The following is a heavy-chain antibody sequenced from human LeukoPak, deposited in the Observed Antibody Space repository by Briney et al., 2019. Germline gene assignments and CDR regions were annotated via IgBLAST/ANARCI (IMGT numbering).Heavy chain of an antibody. J-gene: IGHJ4*02. D-gene: IGHD5-12*01. Sequence: SETLSLTCTVSGGSITSSSYYWAWIRQPPGKGLEWIGSFYYGGTTFYNPSLKSRVTISADTSKNQFSLKLTSVTAADTAVYYCARRVIVDTLDYWGQGILVTVSS. CDR2: FYYGGTT. CDR1: GGSITSSSYY. CDR3: ARRVIVDTLDY. V-gene: IGHV4-39*01.